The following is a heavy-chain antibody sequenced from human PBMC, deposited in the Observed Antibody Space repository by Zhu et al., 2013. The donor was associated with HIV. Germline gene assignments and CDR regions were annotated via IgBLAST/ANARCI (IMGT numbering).Heavy chain of an antibody. Sequence: QVQLVQSGAEVKKPGSSVKVSCKASGGTFSSYAISWVRQAPGQGLEWMGGIIPIFGTANYAQKFQGRVTITADESTSTAYMELSSLRSEDTAVYYCARDGGDRMDTAMVWFSYFDYWGQGTLVTVSS. J-gene: IGHJ4*02. CDR3: ARDGGDRMDTAMVWFSYFDY. CDR1: GGTFSSYA. CDR2: IIPIFGTA. V-gene: IGHV1-69*01. D-gene: IGHD5-18*01.